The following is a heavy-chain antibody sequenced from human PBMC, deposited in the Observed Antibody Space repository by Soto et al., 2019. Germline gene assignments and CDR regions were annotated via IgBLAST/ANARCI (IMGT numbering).Heavy chain of an antibody. D-gene: IGHD3-22*01. CDR2: IYYSGST. V-gene: IGHV4-61*01. CDR1: GGSVSSGSYY. CDR3: ASSYYYDSPGY. J-gene: IGHJ4*02. Sequence: QVQLQESGPGLVKPSETLSLTCTVSGGSVSSGSYYWSWIRQPPGKGLEWIGYIYYSGSTNYNPSLKSRVTISVDTSKNQFSLKLSSVTAADTAVYYCASSYYYDSPGYWGQGTLVTVSS.